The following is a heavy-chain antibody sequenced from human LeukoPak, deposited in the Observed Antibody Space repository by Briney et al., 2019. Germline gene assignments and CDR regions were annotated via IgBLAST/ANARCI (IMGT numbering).Heavy chain of an antibody. J-gene: IGHJ6*03. CDR1: GGTFSSYA. V-gene: IGHV1-69*04. Sequence: SVKVSCKASGGTFSSYAISWVRQAPGQGLEWMGRIIPILGIANYAQKFQGRVTITADKSTSTAYMELSSLRSEDTAVYYCARGPKPINRSGWFDPPYYYYYMDVWGKGTTVTVSS. CDR3: ARGPKPINRSGWFDPPYYYYYMDV. CDR2: IIPILGIA. D-gene: IGHD6-19*01.